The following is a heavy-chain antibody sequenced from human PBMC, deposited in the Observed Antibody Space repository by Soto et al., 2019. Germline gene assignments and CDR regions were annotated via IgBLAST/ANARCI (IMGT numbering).Heavy chain of an antibody. J-gene: IGHJ6*02. D-gene: IGHD6-19*01. CDR3: ARNGYSSGSYGMDV. CDR2: IWYDGSNK. Sequence: QVQLVESGGGVVQPGRSLRLSCAASGFTFSSYGMHWVRQAPGKGLEWVAVIWYDGSNKYYADSVKGRFTISRDNSKNTLYLQMNSLRAEDTAVYYCARNGYSSGSYGMDVWGQGTTVTVSS. CDR1: GFTFSSYG. V-gene: IGHV3-33*01.